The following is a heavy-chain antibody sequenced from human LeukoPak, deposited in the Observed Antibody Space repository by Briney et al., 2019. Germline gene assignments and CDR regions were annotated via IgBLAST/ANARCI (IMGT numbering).Heavy chain of an antibody. CDR2: IYYSGST. CDR1: GDSINNDTYY. D-gene: IGHD3-10*01. CDR3: ARDLLLWFGELGPFDY. J-gene: IGHJ4*02. Sequence: SQTLSLTCIVSGDSINNDTYYWSWIRQPPGKGLEWIGYIYYSGSTNYNPSLKSRVTISVDTSKKQFSLKLSSVTAADTAVYYCARDLLLWFGELGPFDYWGQGTLVTVSS. V-gene: IGHV4-61*01.